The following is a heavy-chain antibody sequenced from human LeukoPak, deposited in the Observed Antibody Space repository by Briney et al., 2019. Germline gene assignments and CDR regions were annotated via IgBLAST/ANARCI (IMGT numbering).Heavy chain of an antibody. CDR3: ARGSPPRIAAAGWFDP. J-gene: IGHJ5*02. D-gene: IGHD6-13*01. CDR2: INPSGGST. Sequence: ASVTVSCKASGYTFTSYYMHWVRQAPGQGLEWMGIINPSGGSTSYAQKFQGRVTMTRDTSTSTVYMELSSLRSEDTAVYYCARGSPPRIAAAGWFDPWGQGTLVTVSS. CDR1: GYTFTSYY. V-gene: IGHV1-46*01.